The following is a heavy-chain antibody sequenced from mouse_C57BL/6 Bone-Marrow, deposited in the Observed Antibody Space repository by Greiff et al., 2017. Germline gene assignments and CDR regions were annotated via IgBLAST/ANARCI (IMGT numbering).Heavy chain of an antibody. Sequence: QVQLQQSGAELVKPGASVKMSCTASGYTFTSDWITWVKQRPGQGLEWIGEIYPGSGSTNYNEKFKSKATLTVDTSSSPAYMQLSSLTSEDTAVYYCARYARGWFADWGQGTPVTVSA. V-gene: IGHV1-55*01. CDR1: GYTFTSDW. J-gene: IGHJ3*01. CDR3: ARYARGWFAD. CDR2: IYPGSGST.